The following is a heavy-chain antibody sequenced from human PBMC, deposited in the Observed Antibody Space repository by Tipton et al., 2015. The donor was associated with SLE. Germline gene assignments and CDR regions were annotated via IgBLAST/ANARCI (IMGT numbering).Heavy chain of an antibody. J-gene: IGHJ4*02. Sequence: LRLSCSIYGGSFSGYYWSWIRQSPGKGLEWIGEINNNGNTNYNPSVRSRATISVDTSKNHFSLRLTSVTAADTAVYYCARSSFLYRKPPNELDNWGQGTLVTVSS. CDR1: GGSFSGYY. CDR2: INNNGNT. D-gene: IGHD1-26*01. CDR3: ARSSFLYRKPPNELDN. V-gene: IGHV4-34*01.